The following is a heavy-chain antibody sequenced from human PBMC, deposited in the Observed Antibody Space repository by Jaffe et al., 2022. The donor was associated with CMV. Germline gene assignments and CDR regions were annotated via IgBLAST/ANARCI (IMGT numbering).Heavy chain of an antibody. V-gene: IGHV3-48*03. CDR3: ARVQGDYDSSGYCDY. D-gene: IGHD3-22*01. Sequence: EVQLVESGGGLVQPGGSLRLSCAASGFTFSSYEMNWVRQAPGKGLEWVSYISSSGSTIYYADSVKGRFTISRDNAKNSLYLQMNSLRAEDTAVYYCARVQGDYDSSGYCDYWGQGTLVTVSS. CDR1: GFTFSSYE. CDR2: ISSSGSTI. J-gene: IGHJ4*02.